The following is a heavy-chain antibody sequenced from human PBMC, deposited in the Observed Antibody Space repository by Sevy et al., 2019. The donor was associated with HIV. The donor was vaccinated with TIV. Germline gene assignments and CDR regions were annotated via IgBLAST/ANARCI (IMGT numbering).Heavy chain of an antibody. CDR1: GGSISSGAYS. J-gene: IGHJ3*02. V-gene: IGHV4-30-2*01. D-gene: IGHD4-17*01. Sequence: SETLSLTCAVSGGSISSGAYSWNWIRQPPGKGLEWIGYIYHSGNTYYNPSLKSRLTISVDRSKNLFSLNLSSMTAADTAVYYCARDGGTLTTPGAFDIWGPGTLVTVSS. CDR3: ARDGGTLTTPGAFDI. CDR2: IYHSGNT.